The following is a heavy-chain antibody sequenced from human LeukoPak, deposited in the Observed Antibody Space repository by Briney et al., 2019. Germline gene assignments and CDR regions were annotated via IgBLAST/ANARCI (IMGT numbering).Heavy chain of an antibody. CDR2: IKGDGSSA. D-gene: IGHD6-13*01. V-gene: IGHV3-74*01. CDR1: TSTGLVW. Sequence: GGSLRLSCVASTSTGLVWMDCVRKGPGKGLVCGSRIKGDGSSANYADSVTGRVTISRDKAKNSLYLQWSSLRSEPTAVYYCARHGAAAAHFDYWRQGTLVTVYS. CDR3: ARHGAAAAHFDY. J-gene: IGHJ4*02.